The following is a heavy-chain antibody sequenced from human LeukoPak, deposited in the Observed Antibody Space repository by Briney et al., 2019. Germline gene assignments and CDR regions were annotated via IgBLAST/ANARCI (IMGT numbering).Heavy chain of an antibody. CDR3: ARDIAGGTTFSDDPLPDY. D-gene: IGHD1-1*01. J-gene: IGHJ4*02. Sequence: PGRSLRLSCAASGFTFSSYAMHWVRQAPGKGLEWVAVISYDGSNKYYADSVKGRFTISRDNSKNTLYLQMNSLRAEDTAVYYCARDIAGGTTFSDDPLPDYWGQGTLVTVSS. CDR1: GFTFSSYA. V-gene: IGHV3-30*04. CDR2: ISYDGSNK.